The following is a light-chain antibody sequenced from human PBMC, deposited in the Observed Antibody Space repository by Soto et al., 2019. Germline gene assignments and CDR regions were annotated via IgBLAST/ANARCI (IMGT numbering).Light chain of an antibody. CDR2: TTS. CDR1: NVGRHE. V-gene: IGLV1-44*01. Sequence: QSVVTQPPSVSGTPGQGVIISCSNVGRHEVSWYQQVPGMAPKLLIHTTSQRPSGVPDRFSASKSGTSASLAIRGLHSDDEADYCCSSWDDSLRGVVFGRGTKLTVL. J-gene: IGLJ2*01. CDR3: SSWDDSLRGVV.